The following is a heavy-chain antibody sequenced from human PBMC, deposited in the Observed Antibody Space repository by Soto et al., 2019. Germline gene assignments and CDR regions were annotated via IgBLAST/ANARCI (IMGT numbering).Heavy chain of an antibody. V-gene: IGHV3-23*01. D-gene: IGHD1-26*01. CDR2: ISGSGFKK. Sequence: GGSLRLSCAASGFIFENFGMSWVRQAPGKGLEWISSISGSGFKKYYADSVKGRFTNSRDNSKSTVYLELNNLSAEDTAVYHCAKNQGVELVPLATVDWFDPWGQGSVVTVSS. CDR3: AKNQGVELVPLATVDWFDP. CDR1: GFIFENFG. J-gene: IGHJ5*02.